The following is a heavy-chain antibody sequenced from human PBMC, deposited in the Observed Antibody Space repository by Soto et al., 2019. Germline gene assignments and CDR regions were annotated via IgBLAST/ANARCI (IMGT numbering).Heavy chain of an antibody. CDR1: GYSFTSYW. Sequence: GGSLKISCKGSGYSFTSYWIGWVRPMPGKGLEWMGIIYPGDSDTRYSPSFQGQVTISADKSISTAYLQWSSLKASDTAMYYCARQATYYDILTGFPFDPWGQGTLVTVS. V-gene: IGHV5-51*01. CDR3: ARQATYYDILTGFPFDP. J-gene: IGHJ5*02. CDR2: IYPGDSDT. D-gene: IGHD3-9*01.